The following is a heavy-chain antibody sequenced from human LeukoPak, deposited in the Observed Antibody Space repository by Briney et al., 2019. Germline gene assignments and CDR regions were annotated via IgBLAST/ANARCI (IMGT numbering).Heavy chain of an antibody. Sequence: VASVKVSCKASGYTFTDYYMYWVRQAPGQGLEWMGWINPNSGVTNYAQKFQGRITMTRDTSISTAYMELSRLRSDDTAVYYCARAGGRTFGYWGQGTLVTVSS. V-gene: IGHV1-2*02. D-gene: IGHD3-10*01. J-gene: IGHJ4*02. CDR3: ARAGGRTFGY. CDR2: INPNSGVT. CDR1: GYTFTDYY.